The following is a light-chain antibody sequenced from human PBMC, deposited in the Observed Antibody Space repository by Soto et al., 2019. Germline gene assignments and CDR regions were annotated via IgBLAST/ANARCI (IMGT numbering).Light chain of an antibody. J-gene: IGLJ1*01. CDR2: DVS. V-gene: IGLV2-14*01. Sequence: QSVLTQPASLSESPGQSITLSCTGTSSDVGGYNYVSWYQQHPGKAPKLRIYDVSDRPSGVSNRFSGSKSGNTAALTISGLQAEDEADYYCSSYSSSSTLYVFGTGTQLTVL. CDR1: SSDVGGYNY. CDR3: SSYSSSSTLYV.